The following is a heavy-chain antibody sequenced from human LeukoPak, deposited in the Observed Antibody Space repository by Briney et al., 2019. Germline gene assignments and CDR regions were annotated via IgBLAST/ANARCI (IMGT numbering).Heavy chain of an antibody. Sequence: SSETLSLTCAVYGGSLSGYYWSWIRQPPGKGLEWIGEINHSGSTSYNPSLKSRVTISVDTSKNQFSLKLSSVTAADTAVYYCARGIAVVSYYYMDVWGKGTTVTVSS. J-gene: IGHJ6*03. D-gene: IGHD6-19*01. CDR3: ARGIAVVSYYYMDV. V-gene: IGHV4-34*01. CDR1: GGSLSGYY. CDR2: INHSGST.